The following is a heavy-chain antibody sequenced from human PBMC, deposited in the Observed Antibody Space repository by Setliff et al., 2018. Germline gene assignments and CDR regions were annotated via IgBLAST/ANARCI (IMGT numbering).Heavy chain of an antibody. CDR1: GDSISNTGYY. CDR2: IYNSGTT. D-gene: IGHD3-22*01. V-gene: IGHV4-39*01. J-gene: IGHJ6*03. CDR3: ARAPPNRYSGYYYDLKFYYYMDV. Sequence: SETLSLTCIVAGDSISNTGYYWGWIRQPPGKGLEWIGRIYNSGTTNYNPSLKSRVTISADTSKNQFSLKVSSVTAAETAVYYCARAPPNRYSGYYYDLKFYYYMDVWGKGTTVTVSS.